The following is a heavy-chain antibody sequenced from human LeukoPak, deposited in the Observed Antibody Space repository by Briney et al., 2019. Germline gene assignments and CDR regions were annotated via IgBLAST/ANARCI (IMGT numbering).Heavy chain of an antibody. Sequence: PGGSLRLSCAASGFTFSSYSMNWVRQAPGKGLEWVSYISSSSSTIYYADSVKGRFTISRDNAKNSLYLQMNSLRAEDTAVYYCARDGPPSYYYDSSGYYGMWDRGQGTLVTVSS. V-gene: IGHV3-48*01. J-gene: IGHJ4*02. CDR1: GFTFSSYS. CDR2: ISSSSSTI. D-gene: IGHD3-22*01. CDR3: ARDGPPSYYYDSSGYYGMWD.